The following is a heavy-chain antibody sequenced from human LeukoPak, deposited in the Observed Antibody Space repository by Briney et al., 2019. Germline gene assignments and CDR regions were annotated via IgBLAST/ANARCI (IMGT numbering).Heavy chain of an antibody. J-gene: IGHJ6*03. CDR3: ARVGVDLHYYYYMDV. V-gene: IGHV3-23*01. D-gene: IGHD3-3*01. CDR1: GFTFSRSA. Sequence: GGSLRLSCAASGFTFSRSAMTWVCQAPGKGPEWVSGIADNGATYYADSVKGRFIISRDNSKNTLFLQMDSLRAEDTALYYCARVGVDLHYYYYMDVWGKGTTVAVSS. CDR2: IADNGAT.